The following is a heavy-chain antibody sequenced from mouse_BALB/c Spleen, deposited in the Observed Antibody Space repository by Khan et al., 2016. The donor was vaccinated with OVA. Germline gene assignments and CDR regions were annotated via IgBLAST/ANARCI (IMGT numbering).Heavy chain of an antibody. CDR3: ANGRLLLRYPDYLDY. Sequence: EVQLQESGPGLLKPSQSLSLTCTVTGYSITSDYAWNWIRQFPGNKLDWMAYIGYSGGTTYNPSLRSRISITRDPSKNKFFLQLNSVTTEDTATYYRANGRLLLRYPDYLDYWGQGTTLTVSS. J-gene: IGHJ2*01. V-gene: IGHV3-2*02. CDR2: IGYSGGT. CDR1: GYSITSDYA. D-gene: IGHD1-1*01.